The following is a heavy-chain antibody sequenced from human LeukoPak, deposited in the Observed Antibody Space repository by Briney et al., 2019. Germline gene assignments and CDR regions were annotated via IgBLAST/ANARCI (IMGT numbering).Heavy chain of an antibody. D-gene: IGHD2-2*01. V-gene: IGHV3-23*01. CDR3: VACSSASCYGDRFDP. CDR1: GFTFASYA. Sequence: PGGSLRLSCAASGFTFASYAMTWVRQASGKGLEWVSSISADGSTYYADSVKGRFTISRDNSRDTFFLEMNSLRAEDTALYYCVACSSASCYGDRFDPWGQGTLVTVSS. J-gene: IGHJ5*02. CDR2: ISADGST.